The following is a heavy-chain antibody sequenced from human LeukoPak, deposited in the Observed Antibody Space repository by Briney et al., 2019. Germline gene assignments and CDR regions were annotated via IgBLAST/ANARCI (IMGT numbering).Heavy chain of an antibody. J-gene: IGHJ4*02. V-gene: IGHV3-74*01. CDR2: INTDGSRT. CDR1: GFTFSCYA. CDR3: VRSMSGRNDF. Sequence: GGSLRLSCAASGFTFSCYAMSWVRQAPGKGLVWVSRINTDGSRTDYADSVRGRFTISRDNAKNTLSLQMNSLTAEDTAVYYCVRSMSGRNDFWGQGTLVTVSS. D-gene: IGHD3-3*01.